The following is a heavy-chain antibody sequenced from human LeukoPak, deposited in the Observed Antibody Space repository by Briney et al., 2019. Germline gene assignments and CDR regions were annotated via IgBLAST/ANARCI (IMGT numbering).Heavy chain of an antibody. J-gene: IGHJ4*02. Sequence: PVASVKVSCKASGYTFTSYDINWVRQATGQGLEWMGWMNPNSGNTGYAQKFQGRVTMTRNTSISTAYMELSSLTSVDTAVYYCARGTPSGWYGAVYWGQGTLVTVSS. V-gene: IGHV1-8*01. CDR3: ARGTPSGWYGAVY. CDR1: GYTFTSYD. CDR2: MNPNSGNT. D-gene: IGHD6-19*01.